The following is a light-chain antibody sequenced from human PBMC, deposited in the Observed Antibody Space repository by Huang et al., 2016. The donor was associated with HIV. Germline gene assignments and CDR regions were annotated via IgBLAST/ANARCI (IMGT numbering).Light chain of an antibody. CDR1: QSISNY. Sequence: EIVLTQSPATLSLSPGERATLSCRASQSISNYLAWYQQKPGQAPRLHIYDASNRATGIPARFSGSGSGTDFTLTISSLESEDFAVYYCQQRSRTFGGGTKVEIK. CDR2: DAS. V-gene: IGKV3-11*01. CDR3: QQRSRT. J-gene: IGKJ4*01.